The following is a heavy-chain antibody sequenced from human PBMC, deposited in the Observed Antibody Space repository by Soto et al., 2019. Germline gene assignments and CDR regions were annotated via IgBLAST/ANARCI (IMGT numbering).Heavy chain of an antibody. D-gene: IGHD3-22*01. J-gene: IGHJ4*02. CDR3: ARSPYSSGYYYAIDY. V-gene: IGHV1-46*01. CDR2: INPSGGST. Sequence: GASVKFSCKASGYTLIMYYIHWMRQAPGQGLEWMGLINPSGGSTTYAQKFQGRVTMTRDTSTSTVYMDLSSLRSEDTAVYYCARSPYSSGYYYAIDYWGQGTQVTVSS. CDR1: GYTLIMYY.